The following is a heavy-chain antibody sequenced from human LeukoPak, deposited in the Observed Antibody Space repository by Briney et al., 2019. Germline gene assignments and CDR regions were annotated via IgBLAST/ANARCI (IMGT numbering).Heavy chain of an antibody. CDR3: AREGAVTTYHYYYYMDV. CDR2: IYYSGST. V-gene: IGHV4-30-4*08. Sequence: PQTLSLTCTVSGGSISSGDYYWSWIRQPPGKGLEWIGYIYYSGSTYYNPSLKSRVTISVDTSKNQFSLKLSSVTAADTAVYYCAREGAVTTYHYYYYMDVWGKGTTVTVSS. J-gene: IGHJ6*03. D-gene: IGHD4-17*01. CDR1: GGSISSGDYY.